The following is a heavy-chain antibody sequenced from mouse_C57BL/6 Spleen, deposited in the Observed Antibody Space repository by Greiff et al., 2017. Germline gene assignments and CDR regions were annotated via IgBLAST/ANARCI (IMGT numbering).Heavy chain of an antibody. CDR2: IHPNSGST. D-gene: IGHD1-1*01. CDR1: GYTFTSYW. V-gene: IGHV1-64*01. J-gene: IGHJ4*01. CDR3: ATGSSYGAMDY. Sequence: QVQLKQPGAELVKPGASVKLSCKASGYTFTSYWMHWVKQRPGQGLEWIGMIHPNSGSTNYNEKFKSKATLTVDKSSSTAYMQLSSLTSEDSAVYYGATGSSYGAMDYWGQGTSVTVSS.